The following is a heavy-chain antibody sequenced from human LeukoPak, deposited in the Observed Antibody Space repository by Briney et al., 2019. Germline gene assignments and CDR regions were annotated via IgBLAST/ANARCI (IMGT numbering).Heavy chain of an antibody. J-gene: IGHJ4*02. CDR2: ISAYNSNT. Sequence: ASVKVSCKASGYTFPNYGISWVRQAPGQGLEWMGWISAYNSNTNYAQKLQGRVTMTTDTSTSTAYMELGSLRSDDAAVYFCARDELSASGSYYNAQGYWGQGTLVTVSS. CDR3: ARDELSASGSYYNAQGY. V-gene: IGHV1-18*01. D-gene: IGHD3-10*01. CDR1: GYTFPNYG.